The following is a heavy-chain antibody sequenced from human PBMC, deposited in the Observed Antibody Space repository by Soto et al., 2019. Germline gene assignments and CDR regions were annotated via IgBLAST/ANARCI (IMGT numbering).Heavy chain of an antibody. CDR2: ISGSGGST. J-gene: IGHJ3*02. Sequence: GGSLRLSCAASGFTFSSYAMSWVRQAPGKGLEWVSAISGSGGSTYYADSVKGRFTISRDNSKNTLYLQMNSLRAEDTAVYYCAKDDSEGGVYDFWSGYYYDAFDIWGQGTMVTVSS. CDR1: GFTFSSYA. V-gene: IGHV3-23*01. CDR3: AKDDSEGGVYDFWSGYYYDAFDI. D-gene: IGHD3-3*01.